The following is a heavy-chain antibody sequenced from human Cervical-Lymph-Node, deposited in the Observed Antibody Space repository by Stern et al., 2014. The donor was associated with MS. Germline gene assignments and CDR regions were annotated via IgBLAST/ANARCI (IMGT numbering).Heavy chain of an antibody. J-gene: IGHJ6*02. D-gene: IGHD6-19*01. Sequence: VHLVESGAEVKKPGSSVKVSCKASGGTFSSYAISWVRQAPGQGLEWMGGIIPIFGTANYAQKFQGRVTITADESTSTAYMELSSLRSEDTAVYYCASSQWLVRPGYYYGMDVWGQGTTVTVSS. CDR2: IIPIFGTA. V-gene: IGHV1-69*01. CDR3: ASSQWLVRPGYYYGMDV. CDR1: GGTFSSYA.